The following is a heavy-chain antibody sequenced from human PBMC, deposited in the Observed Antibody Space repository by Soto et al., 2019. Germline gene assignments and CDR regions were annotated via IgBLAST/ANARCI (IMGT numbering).Heavy chain of an antibody. CDR1: GGTFSSYT. D-gene: IGHD1-20*01. J-gene: IGHJ4*02. CDR3: ATEAEYNWNHGRSPGNDY. CDR2: IIPILGIA. V-gene: IGHV1-69*02. Sequence: GASVKVSCKASGGTFSSYTISWVRQAPGQGLDWMGRIIPILGIANYAQKFQGRVTITADKSTSTAYMELSSLRSEDTAVYYCATEAEYNWNHGRSPGNDYWGQGTLVTV.